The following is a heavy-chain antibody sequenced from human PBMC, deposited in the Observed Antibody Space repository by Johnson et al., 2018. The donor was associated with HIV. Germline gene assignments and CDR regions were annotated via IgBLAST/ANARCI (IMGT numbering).Heavy chain of an antibody. D-gene: IGHD3-10*01. CDR3: ARGWFGVLDAFDI. CDR1: GFPFSSYE. Sequence: VQLVESVGGLVQPGGSRRLSCAAAGFPFSSYEMNWVRQAPGKGLEWISYITSRGRTTYYADSVNGRFTISRDNAKNSLYLQMNSLRAEDTALYYCARGWFGVLDAFDIWGQGTMVTVSS. J-gene: IGHJ3*02. V-gene: IGHV3-48*03. CDR2: ITSRGRTT.